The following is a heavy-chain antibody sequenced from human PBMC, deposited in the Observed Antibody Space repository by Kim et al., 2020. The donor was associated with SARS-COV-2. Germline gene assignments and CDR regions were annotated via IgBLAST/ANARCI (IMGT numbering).Heavy chain of an antibody. J-gene: IGHJ4*02. CDR2: INPSGGST. D-gene: IGHD3-22*01. CDR1: GYTFTSYY. Sequence: ASVKVSCKASGYTFTSYYMHWVRQAPGQGLEWMGIINPSGGSTSYAQKFQGRVTMTRDTSTSTVYMELSSLRSEDTAVYYCARAALESYYYDSSGYQAYFDYWGQGTLVTVSS. CDR3: ARAALESYYYDSSGYQAYFDY. V-gene: IGHV1-46*01.